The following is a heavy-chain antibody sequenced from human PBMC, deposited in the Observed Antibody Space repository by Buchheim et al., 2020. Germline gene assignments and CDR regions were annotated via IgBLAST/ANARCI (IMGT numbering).Heavy chain of an antibody. CDR1: GFTFSSYG. D-gene: IGHD1-26*01. Sequence: QVQLVESGGGVVQPGRSLRLSCAASGFTFSSYGMHWVRQAPGKGLEWVAVISYDGSNKYYADSVKGRFTISRDNSKNTLYLQMNSLRAEDTAVYYCAKDVAGSRSYPDYWGQGTL. CDR2: ISYDGSNK. V-gene: IGHV3-30*18. J-gene: IGHJ4*02. CDR3: AKDVAGSRSYPDY.